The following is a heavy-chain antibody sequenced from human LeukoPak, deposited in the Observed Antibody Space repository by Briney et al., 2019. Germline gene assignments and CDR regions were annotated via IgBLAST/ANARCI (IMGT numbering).Heavy chain of an antibody. CDR3: ARQYPGGYYGSRGYGDY. CDR1: GYSFGNYW. Sequence: GESLKISCKGSGYSFGNYWIAWVRQMPGKGLEWMGIIYPDDSETRYSPSFQGQVTISADKSISTAYLQWSSLKASDTAMYYCARQYPGGYYGSRGYGDYWGQGTLVSVSS. D-gene: IGHD3-22*01. CDR2: IYPDDSET. J-gene: IGHJ4*02. V-gene: IGHV5-51*01.